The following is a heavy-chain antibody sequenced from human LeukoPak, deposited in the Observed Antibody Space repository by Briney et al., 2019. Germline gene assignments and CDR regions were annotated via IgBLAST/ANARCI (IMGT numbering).Heavy chain of an antibody. CDR2: INWSSGSM. V-gene: IGHV3-9*01. Sequence: GGSLRLSCAASGFNFAGYSMHWVRQAPGKGLEWLAGINWSSGSMGYADSLKGRFIISRDNAKNSLYLQMNSLGVEDTALYYCARGYYYDTSGYSPLDHWGQGTLVTVSS. CDR3: ARGYYYDTSGYSPLDH. CDR1: GFNFAGYS. D-gene: IGHD3-22*01. J-gene: IGHJ4*02.